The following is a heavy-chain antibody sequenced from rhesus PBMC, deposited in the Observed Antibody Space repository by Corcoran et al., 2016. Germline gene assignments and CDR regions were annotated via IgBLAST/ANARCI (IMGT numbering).Heavy chain of an antibody. D-gene: IGHD6-37*01. J-gene: IGHJ4*01. CDR3: ARRAGYSGWSVDN. V-gene: IGHV4-76*01. Sequence: QVQLQESGPGVVKPSETLSLTCAVSGDSISSGYDWSWIRQPPGKGLEWIGYIYGSSGSTNYKPSLKKRVTLSKDASKNQFSRKLSSVTAADTAVYYCARRAGYSGWSVDNWGQGVLVTVPS. CDR2: IYGSSGST. CDR1: GDSISSGYD.